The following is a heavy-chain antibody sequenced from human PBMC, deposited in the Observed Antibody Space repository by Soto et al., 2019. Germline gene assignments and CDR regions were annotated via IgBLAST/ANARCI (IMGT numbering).Heavy chain of an antibody. CDR1: GGSISSSSYY. D-gene: IGHD4-17*01. Sequence: QLQLQESGPGLVKPSETLSLTCTVSGGSISSSSYYWGWIRQPPGKGLEWIGSIYYSGSTYYNPSLKSRVTISVDTAKNQFSMKLSSVPAADTAVYYCARRIHAYGDYGEFFYFDYWGQGTLVNVSS. CDR2: IYYSGST. V-gene: IGHV4-39*01. J-gene: IGHJ4*02. CDR3: ARRIHAYGDYGEFFYFDY.